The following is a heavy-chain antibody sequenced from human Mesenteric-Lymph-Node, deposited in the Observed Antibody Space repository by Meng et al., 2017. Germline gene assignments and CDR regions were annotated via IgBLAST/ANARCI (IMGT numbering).Heavy chain of an antibody. Sequence: ASVKVSCKASGYTFTSYYMHWVRQAPGQGLEWMGIINPSGGSTSYAQKFQGRVTMTRDTSTSTVYMELSSLRSEDTAVYYCARKYCSGVSCYSTDAFDIWGQGTMVTVSS. V-gene: IGHV1-46*01. CDR1: GYTFTSYY. CDR2: INPSGGST. D-gene: IGHD2-15*01. J-gene: IGHJ3*02. CDR3: ARKYCSGVSCYSTDAFDI.